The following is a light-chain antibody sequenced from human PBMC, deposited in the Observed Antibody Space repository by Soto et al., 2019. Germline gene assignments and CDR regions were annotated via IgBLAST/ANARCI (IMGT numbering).Light chain of an antibody. CDR1: QDINTY. V-gene: IGKV1-33*01. Sequence: DLPMTQSPSSLSASVGDRVTITCQASQDINTYLNWYQQKPGKAPNLLIYDAFKLETGVPSRFSGGGSGTDFTFTVTSLQPEDIATYFCQHYDNLLLTFGGGTKVEL. J-gene: IGKJ4*01. CDR3: QHYDNLLLT. CDR2: DAF.